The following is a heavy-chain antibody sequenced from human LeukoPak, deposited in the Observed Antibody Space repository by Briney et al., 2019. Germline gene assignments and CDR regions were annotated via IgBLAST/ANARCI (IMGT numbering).Heavy chain of an antibody. J-gene: IGHJ5*02. CDR2: IYYSGST. D-gene: IGHD3-10*01. Sequence: PSETLSLTCTVAGGSISSYYWSWIRQPPGKGLEGIGYIYYSGSTNYNPSLQSRVTMSVATSKNQFSLRLSSVTAADTAVYYCARGPPGGQFDPWGQGTLVTVSS. CDR1: GGSISSYY. V-gene: IGHV4-59*01. CDR3: ARGPPGGQFDP.